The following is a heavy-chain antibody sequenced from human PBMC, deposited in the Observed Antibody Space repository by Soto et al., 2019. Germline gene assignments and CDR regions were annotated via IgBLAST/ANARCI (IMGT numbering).Heavy chain of an antibody. D-gene: IGHD4-17*01. J-gene: IGHJ5*02. CDR1: GGSFSGYY. CDR3: ARRPITTVVTLHVHWFDP. V-gene: IGHV4-34*01. CDR2: INHSGST. Sequence: SETLSLTCAVYGGSFSGYYWSRIRQPPGKGLEWIGEINHSGSTNYNPSLKSRVTISVDTSKNQFSLKLSSVTAADTAVYYCARRPITTVVTLHVHWFDPWGQGTLVTVSS.